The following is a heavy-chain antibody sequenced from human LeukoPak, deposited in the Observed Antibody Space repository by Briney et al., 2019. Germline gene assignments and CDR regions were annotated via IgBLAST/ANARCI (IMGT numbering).Heavy chain of an antibody. CDR3: ARDRSGGYYYDSSGLGPGAFDI. CDR2: IYHSGST. V-gene: IGHV4-4*02. J-gene: IGHJ3*02. Sequence: SGTLSLTCAVSGGSISSSNWWSWVRQPPGKGLEWIGEIYHSGSTNYNPSLKSRVTISVDKSKNQFSLKLSSVTAADTAVYYCARDRSGGYYYDSSGLGPGAFDIWGQGTMVTVSS. CDR1: GGSISSSNW. D-gene: IGHD3-22*01.